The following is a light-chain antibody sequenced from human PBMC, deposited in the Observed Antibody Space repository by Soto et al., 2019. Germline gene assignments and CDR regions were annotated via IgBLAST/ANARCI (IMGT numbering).Light chain of an antibody. CDR2: GAS. CDR3: QQSSRTPWT. CDR1: QSVSSSF. Sequence: EIVLTQSPGTLSLSPGERATLSCRASQSVSSSFLAWYQQKPGQAPRLLIYGASNRATGIPDRFSGSGSGPEFNLTISSLQPEDFATYFCQQSSRTPWTFGPGTKVDIK. V-gene: IGKV3-20*01. J-gene: IGKJ1*01.